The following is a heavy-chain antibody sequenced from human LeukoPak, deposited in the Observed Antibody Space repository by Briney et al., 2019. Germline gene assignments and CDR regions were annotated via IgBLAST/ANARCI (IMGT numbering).Heavy chain of an antibody. CDR2: IYTSGST. CDR3: ARASYCSGGSCYSYYFDY. D-gene: IGHD2-15*01. V-gene: IGHV4-4*07. Sequence: SETLSLTCTVSGGSISSYYWSRIRQPAGQGLEWMGRIYTSGSTNYNPSLKSRVTMSVDTSKNQFSLKLSSVTAADTAVYYCARASYCSGGSCYSYYFDYWGQGTLVTVSS. CDR1: GGSISSYY. J-gene: IGHJ4*02.